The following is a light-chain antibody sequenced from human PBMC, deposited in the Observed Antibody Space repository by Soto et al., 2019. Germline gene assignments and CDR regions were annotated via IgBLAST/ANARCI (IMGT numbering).Light chain of an antibody. CDR3: SSYAGSNNFV. CDR2: EVS. CDR1: SSDIGAYIY. V-gene: IGLV2-8*01. Sequence: QSALTQPPSASGSPGQSVTISCTGTSSDIGAYIYVSWYQQHPGKAPKLMISEVSRRPSGVPERFSGSKSGNTASLTVSGHQADDEAHYYCSSYAGSNNFVFGTGTKVTVL. J-gene: IGLJ1*01.